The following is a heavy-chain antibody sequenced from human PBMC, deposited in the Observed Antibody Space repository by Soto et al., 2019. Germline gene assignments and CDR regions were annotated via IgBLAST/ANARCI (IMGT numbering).Heavy chain of an antibody. CDR3: ASGAPRVRERTYYYGMDL. V-gene: IGHV3-13*05. CDR1: GFTIRNYD. J-gene: IGHJ6*02. CDR2: IGDIDDP. Sequence: EVQLVESGGGLAQPGGSLRLSCAASGFTIRNYDMHWVRQTRGKGLEWVSGIGDIDDPYYADSVKGRFTSSREIAKNSLDLQIDGLRAGHSPVYYCASGAPRVRERTYYYGMDLWGQGTTVTVSS. D-gene: IGHD3-10*01.